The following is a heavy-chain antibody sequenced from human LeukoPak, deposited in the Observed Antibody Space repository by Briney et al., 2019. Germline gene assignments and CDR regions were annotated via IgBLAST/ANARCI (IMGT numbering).Heavy chain of an antibody. CDR1: GGTFSNYA. J-gene: IGHJ6*02. V-gene: IGHV1-69*05. D-gene: IGHD3-10*01. Sequence: GASVKVSCEASGGTFSNYAISWVRQAPGQGLEWMGGIIPIFGTTNYAQKFQGRVTITTDESTSTAYMELSSLRSEDTAVYYCARGVLWFGELRKNGMDVWGQGTTVTVSS. CDR2: IIPIFGTT. CDR3: ARGVLWFGELRKNGMDV.